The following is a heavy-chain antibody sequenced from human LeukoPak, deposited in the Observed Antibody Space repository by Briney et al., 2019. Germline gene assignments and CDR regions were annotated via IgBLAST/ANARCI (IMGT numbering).Heavy chain of an antibody. CDR2: IYHSGST. CDR3: ASQGYSSGYFDY. Sequence: PSETLSLTCTVSGYSISSGYYWGWIRQPPGKGLEWIGSIYHSGSTYYNPSLKSRVTISVDTSKNQFSLKLSSVTAADTAVYYCASQGYSSGYFDYWGQGTLVTVSS. D-gene: IGHD3-22*01. V-gene: IGHV4-38-2*02. J-gene: IGHJ4*02. CDR1: GYSISSGYY.